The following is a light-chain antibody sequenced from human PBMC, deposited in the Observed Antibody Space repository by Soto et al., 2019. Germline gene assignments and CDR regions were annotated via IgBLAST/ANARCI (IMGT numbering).Light chain of an antibody. CDR2: AAS. V-gene: IGKV1-39*01. Sequence: DIQMTQSPSSLSASVGDRVTITCRASQPISNYLNWYQHKPGKAPKVLIYAASNLHSGAPSRFSGSGSGTDFTLTSSSLQPEDFATYYCQHSSSNTRTFGQGTKV. CDR3: QHSSSNTRT. J-gene: IGKJ2*02. CDR1: QPISNY.